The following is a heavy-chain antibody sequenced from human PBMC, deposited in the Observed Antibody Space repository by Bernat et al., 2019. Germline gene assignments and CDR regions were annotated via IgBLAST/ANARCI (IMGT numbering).Heavy chain of an antibody. CDR3: ARGSSGYFGSLFGY. Sequence: QLQLQESGSGLVKPSQTLSLTCAVSGGSISSGGYSWCWIRQPPGKGLEWIGYIYHSGSTSYNPSLKSRVTISVDRSKSHFSLKLSSVTAAVTAVYYCARGSSGYFGSLFGYGGQRTLVTVSS. J-gene: IGHJ4*02. CDR2: IYHSGST. D-gene: IGHD3-22*01. CDR1: GGSISSGGYS. V-gene: IGHV4-30-2*01.